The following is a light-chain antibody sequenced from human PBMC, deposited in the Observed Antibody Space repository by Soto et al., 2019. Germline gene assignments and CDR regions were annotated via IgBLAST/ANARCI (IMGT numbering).Light chain of an antibody. CDR2: QDK. CDR3: QVWDSNTGV. V-gene: IGLV3-1*01. J-gene: IGLJ1*01. Sequence: SYELTQPPSVSVSPGQTASITCSGDKLGDKYACWYQQKPGQSPVLVIYQDKKRPSGIPERFSGSNSENTATLTISGTQAMDEADYYCQVWDSNTGVFGTGTKLTVL. CDR1: KLGDKY.